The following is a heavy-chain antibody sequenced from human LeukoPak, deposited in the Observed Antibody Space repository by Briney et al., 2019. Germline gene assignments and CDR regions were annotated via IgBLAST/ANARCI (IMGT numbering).Heavy chain of an antibody. J-gene: IGHJ6*03. D-gene: IGHD3-10*01. V-gene: IGHV4-39*07. CDR1: GGSISSSSYY. Sequence: KASETLSLTCTVSGGSISSSSYYWGWIRQPPGKGLEWIGSIYHSGSTYYNPSLKSRVTISVDTSKNQFSLKLSSVTAADTAVYYCASEEVRASRGINYYGSDEYRGEYYYYYYMDVWGKGTTVTISS. CDR3: ASEEVRASRGINYYGSDEYRGEYYYYYYMDV. CDR2: IYHSGST.